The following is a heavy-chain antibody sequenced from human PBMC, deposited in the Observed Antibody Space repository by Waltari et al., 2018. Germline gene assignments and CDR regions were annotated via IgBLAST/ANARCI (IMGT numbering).Heavy chain of an antibody. V-gene: IGHV4-59*01. CDR2: IYYSGRT. CDR1: GGSISSYY. D-gene: IGHD6-6*01. J-gene: IGHJ4*02. Sequence: QVQLQESGPGLVKPSETLSLTCTVSGGSISSYYWSWIRQPPGKGLEWIGYIYYSGRTNYIPSLKSRVTISVDTSKNQVSLKLSSVTAADTALYYCARGEIAAFHYWGQGTLVTVSS. CDR3: ARGEIAAFHY.